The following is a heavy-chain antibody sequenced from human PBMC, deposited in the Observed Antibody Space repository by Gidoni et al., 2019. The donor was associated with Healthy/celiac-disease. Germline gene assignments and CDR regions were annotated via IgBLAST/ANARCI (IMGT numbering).Heavy chain of an antibody. V-gene: IGHV2-5*02. D-gene: IGHD6-19*01. J-gene: IGHJ6*02. CDR1: GFSLSTSGEG. Sequence: QITLKESGPTLVKPTQTLTLTCNFSGFSLSTSGEGVGWIRQPPGKALEWLALIYCDDDKRYSPSLKSRLTITKDTSKNQVVLTMTNMDPVDTATYYCARAGWEQWLVPLQHYGMDVWGQGTTVTVSS. CDR3: ARAGWEQWLVPLQHYGMDV. CDR2: IYCDDDK.